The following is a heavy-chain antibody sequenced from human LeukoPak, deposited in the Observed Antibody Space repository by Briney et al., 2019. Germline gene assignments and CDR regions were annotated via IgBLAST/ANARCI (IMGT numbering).Heavy chain of an antibody. Sequence: GSLRLSCAASGFTFSTYSMHWVRQPPGKGLEWIGYIYYSGSTNYNPSLKSRVTISVDTSKNQFSLKLTSVTAADTAVYYCARLGYHLLYAYYYYYMDVWGKGTTVTVSS. V-gene: IGHV4-59*12. CDR1: GFTFSTYS. J-gene: IGHJ6*03. D-gene: IGHD3-16*01. CDR3: ARLGYHLLYAYYYYYMDV. CDR2: IYYSGST.